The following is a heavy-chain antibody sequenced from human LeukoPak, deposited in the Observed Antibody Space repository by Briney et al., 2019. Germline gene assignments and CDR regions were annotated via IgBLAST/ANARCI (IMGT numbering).Heavy chain of an antibody. CDR3: ARAGGFVSSGGTRDLDY. J-gene: IGHJ4*02. D-gene: IGHD2-15*01. V-gene: IGHV3-30-3*01. CDR2: ISYDGSNK. CDR1: GFTFSSYD. Sequence: GSLRLSCAASGFTFSSYDMYWVRQAPGKGLEWVAVISYDGSNKYYADSVKGRFTISRDNSKNTLYLQMNSLRAEDTAVYYCARAGGFVSSGGTRDLDYWGQGTLVTVSS.